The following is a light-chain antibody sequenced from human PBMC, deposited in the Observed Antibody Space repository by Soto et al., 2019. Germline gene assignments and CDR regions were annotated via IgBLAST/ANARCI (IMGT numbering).Light chain of an antibody. J-gene: IGLJ1*01. CDR2: DVS. V-gene: IGLV2-14*01. CDR3: SSYTSSGSLGV. Sequence: SVSSQPASLSGSPGQSITISCPGTSSDVGGYKYVSWYQQQPGKAPKVMIYDVSNRPSGVSNRFSGSKSANTASLTISGLQAEDEADYYCSSYTSSGSLGVFGTGTKVT. CDR1: SSDVGGYKY.